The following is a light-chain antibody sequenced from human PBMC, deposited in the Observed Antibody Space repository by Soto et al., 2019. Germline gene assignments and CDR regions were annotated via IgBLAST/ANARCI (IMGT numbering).Light chain of an antibody. J-gene: IGKJ1*01. CDR2: GAS. CDR1: QSVSTSQ. CDR3: QQYGSSLWT. Sequence: ILLINAPSTLSFSPGGRATLSLRASQSVSTSQLAWYQQKPGQAPRLLIFGASSRATGIPDRFSGSGSGTDFTLTISRLEPEDFAVYYCQQYGSSLWTFGQGTKVDI. V-gene: IGKV3-20*01.